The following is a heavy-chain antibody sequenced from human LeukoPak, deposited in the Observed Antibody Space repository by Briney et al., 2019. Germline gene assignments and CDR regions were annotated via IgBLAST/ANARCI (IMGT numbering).Heavy chain of an antibody. CDR1: GFTVSSNY. Sequence: GGSLRLSSAASGFTVSSNYMSWVRQAPGKGLEWVSVIYSGGSTYYADSVKGRFTISRDNSKNTLYLQMNSLRAEDTAVYYCATLVVTQRKPYFDYWGQGTLVTVSS. CDR2: IYSGGST. D-gene: IGHD4-23*01. CDR3: ATLVVTQRKPYFDY. V-gene: IGHV3-53*01. J-gene: IGHJ4*02.